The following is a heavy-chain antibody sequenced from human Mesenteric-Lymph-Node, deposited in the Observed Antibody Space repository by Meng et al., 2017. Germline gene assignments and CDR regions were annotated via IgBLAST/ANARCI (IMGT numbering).Heavy chain of an antibody. D-gene: IGHD6-13*01. J-gene: IGHJ6*02. V-gene: IGHV3-30*04. CDR1: GFTFSSYA. Sequence: GESLKIPCAASGFTFSSYAMHWVRQAPGKGLEWVAVISYDGSNKYYADSVKGRFTISRDNSKNSLYLQMNSLRAEDTALYYCAKEGPAAGYYYYGMDVWGQGTTVTVSS. CDR2: ISYDGSNK. CDR3: AKEGPAAGYYYYGMDV.